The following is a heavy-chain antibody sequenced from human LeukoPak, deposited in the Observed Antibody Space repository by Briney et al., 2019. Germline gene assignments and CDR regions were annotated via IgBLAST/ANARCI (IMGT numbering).Heavy chain of an antibody. V-gene: IGHV3-74*01. D-gene: IGHD5-24*01. CDR1: GFTFSNFW. J-gene: IGHJ4*02. Sequence: GGSLRLSCAASGFTFSNFWMHWVRQAPGKGLVWVSRIDNDGSDSTYVDSVRGRFTISRDNAKNTLYLQMNNLRGEDTAAYYCAYSRDSYLYFDQRGQGTLVTVSS. CDR3: AYSRDSYLYFDQ. CDR2: IDNDGSDS.